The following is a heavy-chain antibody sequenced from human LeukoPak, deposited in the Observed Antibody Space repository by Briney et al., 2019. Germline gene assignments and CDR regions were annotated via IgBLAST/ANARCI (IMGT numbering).Heavy chain of an antibody. CDR2: IHYSGST. D-gene: IGHD2-2*01. J-gene: IGHJ5*02. CDR1: GGSISSYY. CDR3: ARLRVPATSFDP. Sequence: SETLSLTCTVSGGSISSYYWSWIRQPPGKGLEWIGYIHYSGSTSYNPSLKSRVTISVDTSKNQFSLKLNSVTAADTAVYYCARLRVPATSFDPWGQGALVTVSS. V-gene: IGHV4-59*08.